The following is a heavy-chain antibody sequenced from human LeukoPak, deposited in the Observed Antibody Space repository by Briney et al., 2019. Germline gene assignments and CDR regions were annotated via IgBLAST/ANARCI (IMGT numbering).Heavy chain of an antibody. CDR2: IYSGGST. D-gene: IGHD6-19*01. CDR3: ARGRDSGWYEFVGQFDY. Sequence: GGSLRLSCAASGFIVSSNYMSWVRQAPGKGLEWVSVIYSGGSTHYADSVKGRFTISRDNSKNTLYLQMNSLRAEDTSVYYCARGRDSGWYEFVGQFDYWGQGTLVTVSS. V-gene: IGHV3-66*01. J-gene: IGHJ4*02. CDR1: GFIVSSNY.